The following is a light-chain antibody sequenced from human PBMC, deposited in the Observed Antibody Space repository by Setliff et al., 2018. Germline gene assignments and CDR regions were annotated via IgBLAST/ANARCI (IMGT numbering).Light chain of an antibody. J-gene: IGLJ3*02. CDR1: SSDVGGYNS. Sequence: QSALTQPASVSGSPRQSITIPCTGTSSDVGGYNSVSWYQHHPGKAPKLMIYDVSYRPSGVSNRFSGSKSGNTASLTISGLQTEDEARYYCSSFTTSSTLVFGGGTK. CDR3: SSFTTSSTLV. V-gene: IGLV2-14*03. CDR2: DVS.